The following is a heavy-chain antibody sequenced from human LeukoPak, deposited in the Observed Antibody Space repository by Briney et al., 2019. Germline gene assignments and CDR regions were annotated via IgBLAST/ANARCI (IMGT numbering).Heavy chain of an antibody. Sequence: SETLSLTCAVYRGSFSGYYWNWIRQPPGKGLEWIGEINHSGSTNYNLSLKSRVTISADMSKNQVSLKLSSVTAADTAVYYCARDEGGGGYWGQGTLVTVSS. V-gene: IGHV4-34*01. J-gene: IGHJ4*02. CDR3: ARDEGGGGY. CDR1: RGSFSGYY. CDR2: INHSGST. D-gene: IGHD3-16*01.